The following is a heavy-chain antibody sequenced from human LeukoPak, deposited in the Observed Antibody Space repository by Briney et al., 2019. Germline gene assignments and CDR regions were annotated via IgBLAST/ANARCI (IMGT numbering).Heavy chain of an antibody. J-gene: IGHJ6*02. Sequence: GGSLRLSCAASGFTFSSYAMHWVRQAPGKGLEWVTVISYDGSNKYYTDSVKGRFTISRDNSKNTLYLQMHSLRTEDTAVYYCARERLLLPIYYFYGMDVWGQGTTVTVSS. CDR3: ARERLLLPIYYFYGMDV. V-gene: IGHV3-30-3*01. CDR2: ISYDGSNK. D-gene: IGHD2-21*01. CDR1: GFTFSSYA.